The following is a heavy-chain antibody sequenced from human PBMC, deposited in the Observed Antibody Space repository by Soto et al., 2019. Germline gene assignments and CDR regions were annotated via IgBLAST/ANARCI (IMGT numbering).Heavy chain of an antibody. D-gene: IGHD5-12*01. CDR2: ISSSSSYI. J-gene: IGHJ4*02. V-gene: IGHV3-21*01. Sequence: GGSLRLSCAASGFTFSSYSMNWVRQAPGKGLEWVSSISSSSSYIYYADSVKGRFTISRDNAKNSLYLQMNSLRAEDTAVYYCADGGYSGHDYSYGDYAGGFDYWGQGTLVTVSS. CDR3: ADGGYSGHDYSYGDYAGGFDY. CDR1: GFTFSSYS.